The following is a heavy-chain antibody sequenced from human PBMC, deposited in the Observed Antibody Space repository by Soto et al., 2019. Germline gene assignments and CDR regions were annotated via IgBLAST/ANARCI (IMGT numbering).Heavy chain of an antibody. D-gene: IGHD1-1*01. CDR2: IIPILGIA. Sequence: QVQLVQSGAEVKKPGSSVKVSCKASGGTFSSYTISWVRQAPGQGLEWMGRIIPILGIANYAQKFQGRVTIPAKKPTRTAYMGLRSWSSGDAAVYYGGGEGINWSGGGGGGQGTLVTVSS. V-gene: IGHV1-69*08. CDR1: GGTFSSYT. J-gene: IGHJ4*02. CDR3: GGEGINWSGGGG.